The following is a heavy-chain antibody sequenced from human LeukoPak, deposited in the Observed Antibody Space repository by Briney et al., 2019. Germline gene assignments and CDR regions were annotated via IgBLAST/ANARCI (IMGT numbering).Heavy chain of an antibody. J-gene: IGHJ3*02. D-gene: IGHD6-13*01. V-gene: IGHV1-18*01. CDR3: ARVLKYSSSWYRAFDI. Sequence: ASVKVSCKASGYTFTSYGISWVRQAPGQGLEWMGWISAYNGNTNYAQKFQGRVTMTTDTSTSTAYMELRSLRSDDTAVYYCARVLKYSSSWYRAFDIWGQGTMVTVSS. CDR1: GYTFTSYG. CDR2: ISAYNGNT.